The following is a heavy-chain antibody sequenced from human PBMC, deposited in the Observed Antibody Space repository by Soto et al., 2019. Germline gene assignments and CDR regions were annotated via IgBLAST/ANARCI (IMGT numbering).Heavy chain of an antibody. Sequence: ASVKVSCKASGYIFPGYYIYWVRQAPGQGLEWMGWINPNSGVTNSAQKFQGRVTMTRDTSISTAYMELTSLTSDDTAVYYCAREGSXYGYESRFYYYYYTMDVWGQGTTVTVSS. CDR3: AREGSXYGYESRFYYYYYTMDV. D-gene: IGHD5-18*01. CDR1: GYIFPGYY. V-gene: IGHV1-2*02. J-gene: IGHJ6*02. CDR2: INPNSGVT.